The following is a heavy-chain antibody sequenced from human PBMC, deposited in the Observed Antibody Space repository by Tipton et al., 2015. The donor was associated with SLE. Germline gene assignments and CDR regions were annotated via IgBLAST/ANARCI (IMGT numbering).Heavy chain of an antibody. V-gene: IGHV4-4*07. J-gene: IGHJ4*02. D-gene: IGHD2-15*01. CDR3: VVCSPSGCAYFDY. Sequence: TLSLTCAVSGDTISDHYWGWVRQPAGKGLEWIGRIYTGGYTKYNPSLESRVSLSVDASKDQFSLRLSSVTAADTAVYYCVVCSPSGCAYFDYWGQGRLVTVSS. CDR1: GDTISDHY. CDR2: IYTGGYT.